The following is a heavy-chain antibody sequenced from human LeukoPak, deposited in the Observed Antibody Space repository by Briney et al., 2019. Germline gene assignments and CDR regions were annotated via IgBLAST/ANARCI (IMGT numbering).Heavy chain of an antibody. CDR1: GGTFSSYA. CDR2: IIPIFGTA. D-gene: IGHD2-2*01. V-gene: IGHV1-69*05. Sequence: SVKVSCKASGGTFSSYAISWVRQAPGQGLEWMGGIIPIFGTANYAQKFQGGVTITTDESTSTAYMELSSLRSEDTAVYYCARGAAAPSENWFDPWGQGTLVTVSS. J-gene: IGHJ5*02. CDR3: ARGAAAPSENWFDP.